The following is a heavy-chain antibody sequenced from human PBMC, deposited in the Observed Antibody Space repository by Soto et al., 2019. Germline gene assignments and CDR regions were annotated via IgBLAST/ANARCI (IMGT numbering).Heavy chain of an antibody. Sequence: QVQLQQWGAGLLKPSETLSLTCAVYGGSFSGYSWSWIRQPPGKGLEWIGEINHSGSTNCNPSLKSRVTISVDTSTNQFSLKLSSVTAADTAVYYCARDGRAPQKFDSWGQGTLVTVSS. CDR1: GGSFSGYS. CDR3: ARDGRAPQKFDS. CDR2: INHSGST. J-gene: IGHJ4*02. V-gene: IGHV4-34*01.